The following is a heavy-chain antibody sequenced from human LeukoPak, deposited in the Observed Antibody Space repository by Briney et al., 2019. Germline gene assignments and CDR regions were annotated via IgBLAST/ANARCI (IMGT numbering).Heavy chain of an antibody. J-gene: IGHJ6*02. V-gene: IGHV6-1*01. Sequence: SQTLSLTCAISGDSVASNRAAWNWIRQSPSRGLEWLGRTYYRSKWYNDYAVSVISRITINADTSKNQFSLQLNSVTPEDTAVYYCASGRRSYYGLDVWGHGTTVTVSS. CDR3: ASGRRSYYGLDV. D-gene: IGHD1-14*01. CDR1: GDSVASNRAA. CDR2: TYYRSKWYN.